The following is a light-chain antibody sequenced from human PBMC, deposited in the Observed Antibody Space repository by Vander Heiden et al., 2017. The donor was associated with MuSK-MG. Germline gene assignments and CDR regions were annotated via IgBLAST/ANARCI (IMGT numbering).Light chain of an antibody. CDR2: AAS. J-gene: IGKJ3*01. Sequence: DIQMTQSPSSLSASVGDRVTITCRASQSISSYLNWHQQKPGKAPKLLIYAASSLQSGVPSRFSGSGSGTDFTLTISSLQPEDFATYYCQQSYSTLFTFGHGTKVDIK. CDR1: QSISSY. V-gene: IGKV1-39*01. CDR3: QQSYSTLFT.